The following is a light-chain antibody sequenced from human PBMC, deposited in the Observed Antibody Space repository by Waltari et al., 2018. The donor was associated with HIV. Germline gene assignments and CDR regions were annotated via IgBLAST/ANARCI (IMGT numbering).Light chain of an antibody. CDR1: SPNTGSNN. CDR3: VVWDDSLSGVV. V-gene: IGLV1-47*01. CDR2: RDN. Sequence: QSVVTQSPSASGTPGQSVTISCSGSSPNTGSNNGFCYQHLPGTAPKLLIYRDNQRPSGVPDRISGSRSGTSASLAISGLRSEDEAVYYCVVWDDSLSGVVFGGGTSLTVL. J-gene: IGLJ2*01.